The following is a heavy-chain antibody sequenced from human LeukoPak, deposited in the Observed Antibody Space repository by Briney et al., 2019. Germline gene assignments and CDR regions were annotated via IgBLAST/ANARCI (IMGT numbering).Heavy chain of an antibody. CDR3: ARDRIQGVVLTERRNYYYYYMDV. V-gene: IGHV1-2*02. D-gene: IGHD3-9*01. CDR1: GYTFTGYY. J-gene: IGHJ6*03. Sequence: ASVKVSCKASGYTFTGYYMHWVRQAPGQGLEWMGWINPNSGGTNYTQKFQGRVTMTRDTSISTAYMELSRLRSDDTAVYYCARDRIQGVVLTERRNYYYYYMDVWGKGTTVTVSS. CDR2: INPNSGGT.